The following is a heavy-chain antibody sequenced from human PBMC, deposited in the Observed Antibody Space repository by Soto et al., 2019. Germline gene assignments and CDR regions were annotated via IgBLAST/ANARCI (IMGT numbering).Heavy chain of an antibody. Sequence: QVQLQESGPGLVKPSQTLSLTCTVSGGSISSGDYYWSWIRQPPGKGLEWIGYIYYSGSTYYNPSLKRRVPISVATSKNQFYLTLSSVTAADTAVYYCARAIPDYGDFDYWGQGTLVTVSS. V-gene: IGHV4-30-4*01. D-gene: IGHD4-17*01. CDR1: GGSISSGDYY. CDR3: ARAIPDYGDFDY. J-gene: IGHJ4*02. CDR2: IYYSGST.